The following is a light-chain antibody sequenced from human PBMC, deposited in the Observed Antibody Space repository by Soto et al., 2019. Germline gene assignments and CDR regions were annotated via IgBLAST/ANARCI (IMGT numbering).Light chain of an antibody. CDR3: QHLKSFLIT. CDR2: DAS. CDR1: QSISGW. V-gene: IGKV1-5*01. Sequence: STLSASVGDRVTITFLASQSISGWWAGYQQKPGKDPKLMIYDASSLESGVPSRFSGSGSGTDFTLTISSLQPEDGVTYYSQHLKSFLITFGQGT. J-gene: IGKJ5*01.